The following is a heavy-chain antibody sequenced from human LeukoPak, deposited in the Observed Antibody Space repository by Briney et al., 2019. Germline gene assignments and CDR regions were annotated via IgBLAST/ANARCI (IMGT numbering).Heavy chain of an antibody. CDR1: GFTFTSSA. CDR3: ARVVPATSFDY. CDR2: IVVGSGNT. J-gene: IGHJ4*02. Sequence: SVKVSCKASGFTFTSSAVQWVRQARGQRLEWIGWIVVGSGNTNYAQKFQGRVTMTRNTSISTAYMELSSLRSEDTAVYYCARVVPATSFDYWGQGTLVTVSS. V-gene: IGHV1-58*01. D-gene: IGHD2-2*01.